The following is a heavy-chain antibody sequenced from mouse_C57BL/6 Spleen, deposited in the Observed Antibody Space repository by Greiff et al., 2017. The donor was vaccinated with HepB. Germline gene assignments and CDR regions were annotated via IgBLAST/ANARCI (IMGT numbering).Heavy chain of an antibody. CDR3: ARAYYSLDY. Sequence: QVQLKESGPELVKPGASVKISCKASGYAFSSSWMNWVKQRPGKGLEWIGRIYPGDGDTNYNGKFKGKATLTADKSSSTAYMQLSSLTSEDSAVYFCARAYYSLDYWGQGTTLTVSS. D-gene: IGHD2-12*01. V-gene: IGHV1-82*01. CDR1: GYAFSSSW. CDR2: IYPGDGDT. J-gene: IGHJ2*01.